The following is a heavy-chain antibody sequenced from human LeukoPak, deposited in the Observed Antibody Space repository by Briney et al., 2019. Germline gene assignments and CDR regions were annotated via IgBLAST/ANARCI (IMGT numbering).Heavy chain of an antibody. J-gene: IGHJ4*02. CDR3: ARHWATEGVDY. Sequence: SETLSLTCTVSGGSISSSSYYWGWIRQPPGKGLEWIGSIYYSGSTYYNPSLKSRVTISVDTSKNQFSLKLSSVTAADTAVYYCARHWATEGVDYWGQGTLVIVSS. CDR1: GGSISSSSYY. CDR2: IYYSGST. V-gene: IGHV4-39*01. D-gene: IGHD5-12*01.